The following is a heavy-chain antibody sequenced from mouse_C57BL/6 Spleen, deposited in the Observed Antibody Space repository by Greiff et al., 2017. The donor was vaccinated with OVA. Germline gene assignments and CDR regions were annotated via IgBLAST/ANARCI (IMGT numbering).Heavy chain of an antibody. D-gene: IGHD3-2*02. J-gene: IGHJ4*01. Sequence: VQLQQPGAELVKPGASVKMSCKASGYTFTSYWITWVKQRPGQGLAWIGDIYPGSGSTNYNEKFKSKATLTVDTSSSTAYMQLSSLTSEDSAVYYCARDSSGYVGAMDYWGQGTSVTVSS. V-gene: IGHV1-55*01. CDR2: IYPGSGST. CDR1: GYTFTSYW. CDR3: ARDSSGYVGAMDY.